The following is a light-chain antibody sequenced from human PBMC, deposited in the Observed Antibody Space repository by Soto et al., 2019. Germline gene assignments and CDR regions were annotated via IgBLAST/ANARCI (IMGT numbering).Light chain of an antibody. CDR1: QSISSW. CDR2: DAS. V-gene: IGKV1-5*01. J-gene: IGKJ5*01. Sequence: DIQMTQSPSTLSASVGDRVTITCRASQSISSWLAWYQQKPGKAPKLLIYDASSLESGVQSRFSGSGSGTEFALTFSSLQPDDFATYYCQQYNSYPITFGQGTRLEIK. CDR3: QQYNSYPIT.